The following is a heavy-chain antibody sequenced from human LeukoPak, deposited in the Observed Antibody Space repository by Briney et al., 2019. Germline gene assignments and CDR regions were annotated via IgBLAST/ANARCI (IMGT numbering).Heavy chain of an antibody. V-gene: IGHV4-34*01. J-gene: IGHJ4*02. CDR2: INHSGYT. CDR3: TRMTTGHDY. D-gene: IGHD4-17*01. CDR1: GVSFNNYH. Sequence: SETLSLTCAVSGVSFNNYHWSWVRQTPGKGLEWIGEINHSGYTNDSPSLKSRVTLSIDTSRKQFSLNLRSVTVADTGIYYCTRMTTGHDYWGQGTLVTVSS.